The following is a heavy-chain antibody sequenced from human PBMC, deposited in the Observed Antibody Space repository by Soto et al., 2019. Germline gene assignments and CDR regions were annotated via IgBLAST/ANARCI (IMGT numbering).Heavy chain of an antibody. D-gene: IGHD3-22*01. J-gene: IGHJ6*02. V-gene: IGHV1-69*01. Sequence: QVQLVQSGAEMQQPGASVRVSCMASGGTFSKYAFSWVRQAPGQGLEWLGGTIPMFGTPNYAQKFQGRVAISADESTATVYMELSSLRSEDTAVYFCARPLRDRNYYYGMAVWGRGTTVTVSS. CDR3: ARPLRDRNYYYGMAV. CDR1: GGTFSKYA. CDR2: TIPMFGTP.